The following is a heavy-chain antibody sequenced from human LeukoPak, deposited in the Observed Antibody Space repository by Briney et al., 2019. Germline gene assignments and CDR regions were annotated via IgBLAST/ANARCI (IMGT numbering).Heavy chain of an antibody. CDR1: GGSISSYY. CDR3: ARAASYSSSWYPLDAFDI. D-gene: IGHD6-13*01. V-gene: IGHV4-59*01. J-gene: IGHJ3*02. Sequence: SETLSLTCTVSGGSISSYYWSWIRQPPGRGLEWIGYIYYSGSTNYNPSLKSRVTISVDTSKNQFSLKLSSVTAADTAVYYCARAASYSSSWYPLDAFDIWGQGTMVTVSS. CDR2: IYYSGST.